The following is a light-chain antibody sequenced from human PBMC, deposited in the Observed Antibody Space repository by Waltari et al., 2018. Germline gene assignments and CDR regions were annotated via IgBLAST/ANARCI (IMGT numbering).Light chain of an antibody. V-gene: IGLV1-51*01. J-gene: IGLJ1*01. CDR2: DKG. Sequence: QSVLTQPPSVSAAPGQKVTVSCSGRSSNIGNNYVSWYQQLPGTAPKVLIYDKGSRPSGIPDRFSGSKSGASAALGITGRQTGDEADYYCGAWDSSLSAYVFGTGTKVTVL. CDR1: SSNIGNNY. CDR3: GAWDSSLSAYV.